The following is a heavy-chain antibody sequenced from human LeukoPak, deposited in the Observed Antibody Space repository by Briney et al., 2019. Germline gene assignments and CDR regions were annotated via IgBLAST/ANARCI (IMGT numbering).Heavy chain of an antibody. J-gene: IGHJ4*02. CDR1: GYSISSGYY. CDR3: ARQTPRSGYY. CDR2: IYHSGST. D-gene: IGHD3-22*01. Sequence: SETLSLTCAVSGYSISSGYYWGWIRQPPGKGLEWIGSIYHSGSTYYNPSLKSRVTISVDTSKNPFYLKLSSVTAEDTAVYYCARQTPRSGYYSGQGTLVTVSS. V-gene: IGHV4-38-2*01.